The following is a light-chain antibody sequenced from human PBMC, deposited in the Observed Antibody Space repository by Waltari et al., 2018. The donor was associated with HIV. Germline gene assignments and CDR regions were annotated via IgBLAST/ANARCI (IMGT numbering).Light chain of an antibody. V-gene: IGKV3-20*01. CDR1: QSVDTTY. Sequence: DIVLTQSPGPLSLSPGERATLSCRASQSVDTTYLAWYQQKPGQAPRLLIYGVCSRATGIPDRFSGSGSETDFALTISRLEPEDFAVYYCQHYAISPPMYTFGQGTKLEIK. CDR2: GVC. J-gene: IGKJ2*01. CDR3: QHYAISPPMYT.